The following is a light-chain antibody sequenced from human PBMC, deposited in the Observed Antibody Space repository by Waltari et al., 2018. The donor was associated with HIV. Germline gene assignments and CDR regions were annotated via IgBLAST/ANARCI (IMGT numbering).Light chain of an antibody. CDR2: EVV. V-gene: IGLV2-14*01. J-gene: IGLJ3*02. Sequence: SARPHPPSLSPSLGTSFTISCPEPRRTFGGSNFVSCSPQHPGKAPQLMIYEVVNRPSGVSNRFSGFKSANTASLTISGLQAEDEAYYYCSSYTSSSTWVFGGGTKLTVL. CDR3: SSYTSSSTWV. CDR1: RRTFGGSNF.